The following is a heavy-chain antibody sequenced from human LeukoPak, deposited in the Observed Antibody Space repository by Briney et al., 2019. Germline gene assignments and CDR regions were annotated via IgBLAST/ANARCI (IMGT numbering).Heavy chain of an antibody. D-gene: IGHD5-18*01. J-gene: IGHJ4*02. Sequence: SKTLSLTCAVYGGSFSGYYWSWIRQPPGKGLEWIGEINHSGSTNYNPSLKSRVTISVDTSKNQFSLKLSSVTAADTAVYYCARRPMDTAQFDYWGQGTLVTVSS. CDR2: INHSGST. V-gene: IGHV4-34*01. CDR3: ARRPMDTAQFDY. CDR1: GGSFSGYY.